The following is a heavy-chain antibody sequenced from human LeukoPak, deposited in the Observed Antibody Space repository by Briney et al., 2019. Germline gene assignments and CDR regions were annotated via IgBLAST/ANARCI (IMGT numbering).Heavy chain of an antibody. D-gene: IGHD3-10*01. Sequence: GSLRLSCAASGFTFSSYAMHWVRQAPGKGLEWVAVISTDGSNEYYADSVKGRFTISRDNSKNTLYLQMDSLRAEDTAVYYCARTATRSMVRGVIIGLNWFDPWGQGTLVTVSS. V-gene: IGHV3-30-3*01. CDR3: ARTATRSMVRGVIIGLNWFDP. J-gene: IGHJ5*02. CDR2: ISTDGSNE. CDR1: GFTFSSYA.